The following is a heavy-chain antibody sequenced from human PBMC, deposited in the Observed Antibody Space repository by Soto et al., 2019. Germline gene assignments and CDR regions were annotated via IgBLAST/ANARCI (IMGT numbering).Heavy chain of an antibody. CDR3: ARRGTYCSSTSCQNWFDP. V-gene: IGHV4-39*01. Sequence: SETLSLTCTFSVGSISSSSYYWGWIRQPPGKGLEWIGSIYYSGSTYYNPSLKSRVTISVDTSKNQFSLKLSSVTAADTAVYYCARRGTYCSSTSCQNWFDPWGQGTLVTVSS. CDR1: VGSISSSSYY. CDR2: IYYSGST. J-gene: IGHJ5*02. D-gene: IGHD2-2*01.